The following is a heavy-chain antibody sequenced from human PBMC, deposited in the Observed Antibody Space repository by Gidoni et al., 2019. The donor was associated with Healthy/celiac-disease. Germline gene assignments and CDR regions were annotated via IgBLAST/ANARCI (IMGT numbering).Heavy chain of an antibody. J-gene: IGHJ4*02. CDR3: ARDPGDVVVGYFDY. CDR2: ISSSSSYI. V-gene: IGHV3-21*01. D-gene: IGHD2-15*01. Sequence: EVQLVESGGGLVKPGGSLRLSCAASGFTFSSYSMNWVRQAPGKGLEWVSSISSSSSYIYYADSVKGRFTISRDNAKNSLYLQMNSLRAEDTAVYYCARDPGDVVVGYFDYWGQGTLVTVSS. CDR1: GFTFSSYS.